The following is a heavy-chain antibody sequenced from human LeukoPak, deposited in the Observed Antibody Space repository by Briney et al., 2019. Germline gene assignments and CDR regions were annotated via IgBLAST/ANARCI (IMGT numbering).Heavy chain of an antibody. CDR3: ATGRGIPLGF. J-gene: IGHJ4*02. D-gene: IGHD1-26*01. CDR2: ISTDGSNT. CDR1: GIAFSTYW. V-gene: IGHV3-74*01. Sequence: GESLRLSCAASGIAFSTYWMHWVRQAPGKGLVWISRISTDGSNTFYADSVKGRFIVSRDNAENTLYLQMDNLRAEDTAMYYCATGRGIPLGFWGQGALVTVSS.